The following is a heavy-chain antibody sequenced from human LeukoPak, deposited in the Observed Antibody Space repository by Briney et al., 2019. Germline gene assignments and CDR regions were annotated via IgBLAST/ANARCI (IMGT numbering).Heavy chain of an antibody. V-gene: IGHV3-23*01. CDR3: AKDDAWLRFGE. J-gene: IGHJ4*02. CDR1: GFTFSNHG. D-gene: IGHD3-10*01. CDR2: ISPSGDIT. Sequence: GGSLRLSCAASGFTFSNHGMNWVRQAPGKGLEWVSGISPSGDITYYADSVKGRFTISRDNSKNPLYLEVISLTAEDTAVYYCAKDDAWLRFGEWSQGTLVTVSS.